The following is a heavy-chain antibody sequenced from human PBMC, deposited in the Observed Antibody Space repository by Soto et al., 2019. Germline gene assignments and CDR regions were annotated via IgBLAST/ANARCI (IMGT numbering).Heavy chain of an antibody. V-gene: IGHV4-31*11. CDR3: ARGFTLVRAVIFLRWFDP. CDR2: IYYSGAT. D-gene: IGHD3-10*01. Sequence: QVQLQESGPGLVRPSQTLSLTCAVSGVSISNGGYYWSWIRQHPGKGLEWIGYIYYSGATYYNPSIKSRVTISVDKSKNQLSRGLSSVTAADTAVYYCARGFTLVRAVIFLRWFDPWGQGTLVTVSS. CDR1: GVSISNGGYY. J-gene: IGHJ5*02.